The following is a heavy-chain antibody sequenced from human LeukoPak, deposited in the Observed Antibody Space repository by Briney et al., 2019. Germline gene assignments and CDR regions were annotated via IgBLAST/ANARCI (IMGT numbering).Heavy chain of an antibody. Sequence: GGSLRLSCAASGFNFSDYYMSWIRQAPGKGLEWVSYISSSSTYTNYADSVKGRFIISRDNAKNSLYLQMNSLRAEDTAVYYCAKASRGYSYGEFDSWGQGTLVTVSS. CDR1: GFNFSDYY. J-gene: IGHJ4*02. CDR2: ISSSSTYT. V-gene: IGHV3-11*05. D-gene: IGHD5-18*01. CDR3: AKASRGYSYGEFDS.